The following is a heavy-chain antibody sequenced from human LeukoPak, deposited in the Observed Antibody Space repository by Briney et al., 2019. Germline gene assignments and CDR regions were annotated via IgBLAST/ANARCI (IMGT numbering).Heavy chain of an antibody. Sequence: SETLSLTCTVSGDSISSSNYYWGWIRQPPGKGLEWIGTIYYNGATQYNPSLRSRVTMSVDTSQNQFSLKLTSVTAADTAVYYCAVEVRESVSLINGDCWGQGTLVTVSS. CDR2: IYYNGAT. CDR3: AVEVRESVSLINGDC. CDR1: GDSISSSNYY. J-gene: IGHJ4*02. V-gene: IGHV4-39*07. D-gene: IGHD3-10*01.